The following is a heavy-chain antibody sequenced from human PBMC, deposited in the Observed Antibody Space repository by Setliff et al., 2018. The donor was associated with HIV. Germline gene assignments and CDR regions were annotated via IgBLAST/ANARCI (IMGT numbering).Heavy chain of an antibody. CDR1: GFTFSRSW. CDR3: GRDYYDSSGQPRGFDI. Sequence: GGSLRLSCTASGFTFSRSWMHWFRQAPGKGLVWVSRIYGHGTITAYADSVMGRFTISIDNAKGTLYLELSSLRVVDTAMYSGGRDYYDSSGQPRGFDIWGQGTMVTVSS. CDR2: IYGHGTIT. V-gene: IGHV3-74*03. D-gene: IGHD3-22*01. J-gene: IGHJ3*02.